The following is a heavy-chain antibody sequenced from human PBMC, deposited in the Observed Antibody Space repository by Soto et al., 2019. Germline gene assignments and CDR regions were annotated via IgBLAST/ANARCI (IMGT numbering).Heavy chain of an antibody. CDR3: AREGCSGGSCYSNYFDY. D-gene: IGHD2-15*01. CDR2: IWYDGSNK. CDR1: GFTFSSYG. J-gene: IGHJ4*02. Sequence: QVQLVESGGGVVQPGRSLRLSCAASGFTFSSYGMHWVRQAPGKGLEWVAVIWYDGSNKYYADSVKGRFTISRDNSKNTLYLQMNSLRGEDTAVYYCAREGCSGGSCYSNYFDYWGQGTLVTVSS. V-gene: IGHV3-33*01.